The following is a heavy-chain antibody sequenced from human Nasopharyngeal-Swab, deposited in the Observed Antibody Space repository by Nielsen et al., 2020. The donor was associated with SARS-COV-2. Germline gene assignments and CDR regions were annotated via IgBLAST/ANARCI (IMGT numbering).Heavy chain of an antibody. CDR2: IWYDGSNK. D-gene: IGHD3-3*01. CDR3: ARGNDFRSGYHPYYYDY. V-gene: IGHV3-33*01. J-gene: IGHJ4*02. CDR1: GFTFNSYG. Sequence: GGSLRLSCAASGFTFNSYGMHWVRQAPGKGLEWVALIWYDGSNKYYADSVKGRFTISRDNSKNTLYLQINSLRAEDTAVYYCARGNDFRSGYHPYYYDYWGQGTVVTASS.